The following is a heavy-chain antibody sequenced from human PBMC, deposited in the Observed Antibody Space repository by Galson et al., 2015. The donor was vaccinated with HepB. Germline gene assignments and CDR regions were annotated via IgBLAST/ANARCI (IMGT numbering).Heavy chain of an antibody. CDR1: GLTFSNAW. J-gene: IGHJ4*02. V-gene: IGHV3-15*01. CDR2: IKSKTDGGTT. D-gene: IGHD3-22*01. CDR3: TTVREWLLLPMH. Sequence: SLRLSCAASGLTFSNAWMSWVRQAPGKGLEWVGRIKSKTDGGTTDYAAPVKGRFTISRDDSKNTLYLQMNSLKTEDTAVYYCTTVREWLLLPMHWGQGTLVTVSS.